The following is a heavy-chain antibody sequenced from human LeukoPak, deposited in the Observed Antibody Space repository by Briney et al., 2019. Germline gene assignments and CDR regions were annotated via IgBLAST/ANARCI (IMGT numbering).Heavy chain of an antibody. CDR1: GFTFDDYG. CDR3: ARLGVGATRDAFDI. CDR2: INWNGGST. Sequence: LTGGSLRLSCAASGFTFDDYGMSWVRQAPGKGLEWVSGINWNGGSTGYADSVKGRFTISRDNAKNSLYLRMNSLRAEDTALYYCARLGVGATRDAFDIWGQGTMVTVSS. V-gene: IGHV3-20*04. D-gene: IGHD1-26*01. J-gene: IGHJ3*02.